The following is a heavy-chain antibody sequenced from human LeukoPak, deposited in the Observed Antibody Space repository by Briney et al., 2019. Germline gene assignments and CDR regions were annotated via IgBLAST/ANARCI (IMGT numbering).Heavy chain of an antibody. D-gene: IGHD2-2*02. Sequence: SETLSLTCAVYGGSFSGYYWSWIRQPPGKGLEWIGEINHSGSTNYNPSLKSRVTISVDTSNNQFSLKLSSVTAADTAVYSCARAVGYCSSTSCYTLYYYYYYMDVWGKGTTVTVSS. CDR2: INHSGST. V-gene: IGHV4-34*01. J-gene: IGHJ6*03. CDR1: GGSFSGYY. CDR3: ARAVGYCSSTSCYTLYYYYYYMDV.